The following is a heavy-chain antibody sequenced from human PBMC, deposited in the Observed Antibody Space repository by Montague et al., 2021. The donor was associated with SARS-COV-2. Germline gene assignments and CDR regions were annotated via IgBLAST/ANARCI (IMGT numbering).Heavy chain of an antibody. D-gene: IGHD2-15*01. CDR3: ARAQNICFIANCVNYFDL. CDR1: GGSTSNYY. CDR2: IFYTGSK. Sequence: SETLSLTCSVSGGSTSNYYWTWIRQSPGKGLQWIGYIFYTGSKKFNPSLKTRVSMSLGASKNRFSLRLSAVAAADTARYYCARAQNICFIANCVNYFDLWGLGALVTVSS. J-gene: IGHJ4*02. V-gene: IGHV4-59*01.